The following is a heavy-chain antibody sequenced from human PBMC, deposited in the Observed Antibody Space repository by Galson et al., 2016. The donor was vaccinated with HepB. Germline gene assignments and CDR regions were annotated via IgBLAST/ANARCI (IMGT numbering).Heavy chain of an antibody. Sequence: SLRLSCAGSGFTFSSSYIDWVRQAPGKGLEWVSFISSHNSNIYYADSVNGRFTISRDNAYNSLYLQMNSLRVEDTAVYYCVRGAGGYAPHFDYWGQGTLVTISS. J-gene: IGHJ4*02. CDR3: VRGAGGYAPHFDY. CDR1: GFTFSSSY. D-gene: IGHD5-12*01. CDR2: ISSHNSNI. V-gene: IGHV3-21*01.